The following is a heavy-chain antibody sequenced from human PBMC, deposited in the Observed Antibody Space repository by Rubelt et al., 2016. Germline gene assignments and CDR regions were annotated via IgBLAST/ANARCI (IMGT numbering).Heavy chain of an antibody. CDR3: ASEVGSGKDY. J-gene: IGHJ4*02. D-gene: IGHD6-19*01. CDR2: ISGSGGST. V-gene: IGHV3-23*01. Sequence: GMGLEWVSAISGSGGSTYYADSVKGRFTISRDNSKNTLYLQMNSLRAEDTAVYYCASEVGSGKDYWGQGTLVTVSS.